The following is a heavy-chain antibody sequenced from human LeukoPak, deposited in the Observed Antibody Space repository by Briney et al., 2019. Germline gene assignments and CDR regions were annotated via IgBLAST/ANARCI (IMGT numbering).Heavy chain of an antibody. CDR1: GYTFTSYG. V-gene: IGHV1-18*01. CDR3: AKRPVTTARSLDP. CDR2: ISGYNDNT. Sequence: ASVKVSCKASGYTFTSYGISWVRQAPGQGLEWMGWISGYNDNTNYAQNLQGRVTMTTDTFTSTAYMELRSLRSNDTAVYYCAKRPVTTARSLDPWGQGTLVTVSS. D-gene: IGHD4-17*01. J-gene: IGHJ5*02.